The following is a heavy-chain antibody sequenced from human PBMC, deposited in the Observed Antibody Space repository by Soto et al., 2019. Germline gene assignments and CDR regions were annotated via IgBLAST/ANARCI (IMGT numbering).Heavy chain of an antibody. V-gene: IGHV3-23*01. CDR3: AKDRWDYVWGSYRSVPFDY. CDR2: ISGSGGST. J-gene: IGHJ4*02. D-gene: IGHD3-16*02. Sequence: EVQLLESGGGLVQPGGSLRLSCAASGFTFSSYAMSWVRQAPGKGLEWVSAISGSGGSTYYADSVKGRFTISRDNSKNTLYLQMNSLRDEDTAVYYCAKDRWDYVWGSYRSVPFDYWGQGTLVTVSS. CDR1: GFTFSSYA.